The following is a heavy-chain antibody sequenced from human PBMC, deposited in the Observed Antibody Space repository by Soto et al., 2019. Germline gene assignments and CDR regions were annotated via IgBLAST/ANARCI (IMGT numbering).Heavy chain of an antibody. CDR3: ARDIDNRDYYYGLDV. CDR2: ISNSGNTI. J-gene: IGHJ6*02. D-gene: IGHD1-20*01. CDR1: GFTFSRFG. V-gene: IGHV3-48*03. Sequence: GESLKISCAASGFTFSRFGMHWVRQAPGKGLEWISYISNSGNTIYVADSMRGRFTISRDNAKNSLFLQMNSLRADDTAVYYCARDIDNRDYYYGLDVWGQGTTVTVSS.